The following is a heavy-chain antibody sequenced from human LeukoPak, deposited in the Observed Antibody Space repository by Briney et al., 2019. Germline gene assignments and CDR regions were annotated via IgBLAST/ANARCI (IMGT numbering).Heavy chain of an antibody. V-gene: IGHV3-21*01. CDR1: GFTFSSYS. J-gene: IGHJ3*02. D-gene: IGHD1-1*01. CDR2: ISSSSSYI. Sequence: GGFLRLSCAASGFTFSSYSMNWVRQAPGKGLEWVSSISSSSSYIYYADSVKGRFTISRDNAKNSLYLQMNSLRAEDTAVYYCARDNDAGDAFDIWGQGTMVTVSS. CDR3: ARDNDAGDAFDI.